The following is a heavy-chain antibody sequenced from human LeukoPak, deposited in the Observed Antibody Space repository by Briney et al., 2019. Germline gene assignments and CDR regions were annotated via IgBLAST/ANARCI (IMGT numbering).Heavy chain of an antibody. V-gene: IGHV3-23*01. Sequence: GGSLRLSCAASGFTFTSYGMSWVRQAPGKGLEWVSAISGSGGTTYYADSVKGRFTISRDNAKNSLYLHMNSLRAEDTAVYYCARDYGGSSPFDYWGQGTLVTVPS. J-gene: IGHJ4*02. CDR1: GFTFTSYG. CDR3: ARDYGGSSPFDY. D-gene: IGHD4-23*01. CDR2: ISGSGGTT.